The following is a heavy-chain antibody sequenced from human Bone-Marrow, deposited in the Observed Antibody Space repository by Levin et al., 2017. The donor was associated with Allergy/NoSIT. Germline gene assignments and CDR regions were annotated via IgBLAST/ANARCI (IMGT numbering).Heavy chain of an antibody. CDR1: GFTFSTYW. CDR3: ARCRYSSSSSFDY. J-gene: IGHJ4*02. V-gene: IGHV3-74*01. D-gene: IGHD6-6*01. Sequence: GGSLRLSCAASGFTFSTYWMHWVRQGPGKGLVWVSGINSDGSTTTYADSVKGRFTISRDNAKNSLYLQMNSLIAEDTAVYYCARCRYSSSSSFDYWGQGTLVTVSP. CDR2: INSDGSTT.